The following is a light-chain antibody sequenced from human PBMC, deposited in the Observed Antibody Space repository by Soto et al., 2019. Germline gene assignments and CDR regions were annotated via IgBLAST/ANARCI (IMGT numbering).Light chain of an antibody. CDR1: LSVSVY. CDR2: DAS. V-gene: IGKV3-11*01. CDR3: HQRQYWPAIT. J-gene: IGKJ5*01. Sequence: VGLTQSPATLSLSPGERATLSCRTSLSVSVYLDWYQQKPGQAPRLLISDASNSATGIPARFSGSGSGTDFSLTISRLEPEDLGVYYCHQRQYWPAITFGQGTRLEIK.